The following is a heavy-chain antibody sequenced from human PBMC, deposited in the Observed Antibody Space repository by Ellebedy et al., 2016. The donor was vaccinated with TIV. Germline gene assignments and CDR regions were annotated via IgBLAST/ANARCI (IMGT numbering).Heavy chain of an antibody. CDR3: ARGQRGIMMGDAFDI. Sequence: MPSETLSLTCTVSGDSISSSHWSWIRQPPGTGLEWIGHITYSGSTNYNPSLKSRVTISVDASKNQISLRLSSVTAADTAVYYCARGQRGIMMGDAFDIWGQGTMVTVSS. CDR1: GDSISSSH. CDR2: ITYSGST. D-gene: IGHD3-16*01. J-gene: IGHJ3*02. V-gene: IGHV4-59*01.